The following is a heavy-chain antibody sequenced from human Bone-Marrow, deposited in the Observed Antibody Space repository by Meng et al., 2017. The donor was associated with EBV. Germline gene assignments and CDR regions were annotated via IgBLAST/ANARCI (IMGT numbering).Heavy chain of an antibody. Sequence: QLQESGPGLVKPSGPLSLTCAVSGASISSGYWWTWVRQPPGKGLEWIGEVSHSGSTNYNPSLKSRVTISLDKSENQFFLKVTSVTAADTAVYYCAASPGWWRLDYWGQGTLVTVSS. J-gene: IGHJ4*02. V-gene: IGHV4-4*02. CDR2: VSHSGST. CDR3: AASPGWWRLDY. D-gene: IGHD6-19*01. CDR1: GASISSGYW.